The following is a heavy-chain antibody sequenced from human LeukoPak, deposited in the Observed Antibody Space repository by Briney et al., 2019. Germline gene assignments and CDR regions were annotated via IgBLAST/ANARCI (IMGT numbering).Heavy chain of an antibody. D-gene: IGHD6-13*01. J-gene: IGHJ6*02. CDR1: GFTFSSYA. CDR2: ISGSGGST. CDR3: AKVGPTIAAAGTFDYYGMDV. V-gene: IGHV3-23*01. Sequence: GGSLRLSCAASGFTFSSYAMSWVRHAPGKGLEWVSAISGSGGSTYYADSVKGRFTISRDNSKNTLYLQMNSLRAEDTAVYYCAKVGPTIAAAGTFDYYGMDVWGQGTTVTVSS.